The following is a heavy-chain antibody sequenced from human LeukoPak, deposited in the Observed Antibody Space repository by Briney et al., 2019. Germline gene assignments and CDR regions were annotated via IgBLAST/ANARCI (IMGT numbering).Heavy chain of an antibody. V-gene: IGHV3-21*01. CDR3: ARDRTTVTIFDY. CDR2: ISSSSSYI. D-gene: IGHD4-17*01. CDR1: RFTLSTYT. J-gene: IGHJ4*02. Sequence: GGSLRLSCAASRFTLSTYTMNWVRQAPGKGLEWVSSISSSSSYIYYADSVKGRFTISRDNAKNSLYLQMNTLRAEDTAVYYCARDRTTVTIFDYWGQGTLVTVSS.